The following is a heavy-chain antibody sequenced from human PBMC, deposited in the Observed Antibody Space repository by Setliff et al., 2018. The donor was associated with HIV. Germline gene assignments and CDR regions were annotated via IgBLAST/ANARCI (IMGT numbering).Heavy chain of an antibody. CDR1: GVSFTSSTYY. CDR2: IYYSGTT. Sequence: SETLSLTCNVSGVSFTSSTYYWGWVRQPPGKGLEWIGSIYYSGTTYYKSSLKSRVTISVDTSESHFSLRLNSVSAADTGVYYCAIRDRSFDFWSGYYQRDFWSQGTLGTV. CDR3: AIRDRSFDFWSGYYQRDF. J-gene: IGHJ4*02. D-gene: IGHD3-3*01. V-gene: IGHV4-39*02.